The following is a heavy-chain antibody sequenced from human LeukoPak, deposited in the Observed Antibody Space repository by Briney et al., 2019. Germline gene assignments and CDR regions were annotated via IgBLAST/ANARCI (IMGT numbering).Heavy chain of an antibody. D-gene: IGHD6-19*01. V-gene: IGHV3-23*01. J-gene: IGHJ6*02. CDR1: GFTFSSYA. CDR3: ARDGGSSGWYQNYYYYGMDV. Sequence: GGSLRLSCAASGFTFSSYAMSWVRQAPGKGLEWVSAISGSGGSTYYADSVKGRFTISRDNSKNSLYLQMNSLRDEDTAVYYCARDGGSSGWYQNYYYYGMDVWGQGTTVTVS. CDR2: ISGSGGST.